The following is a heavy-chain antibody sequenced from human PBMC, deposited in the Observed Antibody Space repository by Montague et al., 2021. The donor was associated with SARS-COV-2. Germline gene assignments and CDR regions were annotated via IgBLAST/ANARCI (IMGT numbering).Heavy chain of an antibody. CDR3: ARDLRYFDWDGVDY. CDR1: GFTFSSYA. D-gene: IGHD3-9*01. Sequence: SLRLSCAASGFTFSSYAMHWVRQAPGKGLEWVAVISYDGSNKYYADSVKGRFTISRDNSKNTLYLQMNSLRAEDTAVYYCARDLRYFDWDGVDYWGQGTLDTVSS. J-gene: IGHJ4*02. CDR2: ISYDGSNK. V-gene: IGHV3-30*04.